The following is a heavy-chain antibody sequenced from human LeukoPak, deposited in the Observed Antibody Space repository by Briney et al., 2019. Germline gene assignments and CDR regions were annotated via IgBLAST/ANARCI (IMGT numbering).Heavy chain of an antibody. D-gene: IGHD3-22*01. CDR2: ISAYNGNT. CDR3: ARVKGRGSSGYRSYFDY. J-gene: IGHJ4*02. V-gene: IGHV1-18*01. CDR1: GYTFTSYG. Sequence: ASVKVSCKASGYTFTSYGISWVRQAPGQGLEWMGWISAYNGNTNYAQKLQGRVTMTTDTSTSTAYMELRSLRSDDTAVYYCARVKGRGSSGYRSYFDYWGQGTLVTVSS.